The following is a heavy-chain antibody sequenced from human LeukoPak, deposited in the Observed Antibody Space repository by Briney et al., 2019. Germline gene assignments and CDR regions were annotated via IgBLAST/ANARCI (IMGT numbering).Heavy chain of an antibody. D-gene: IGHD1-26*01. Sequence: SETLSLTCTVSGGSISSYYWSWIRQPPGKGLEWIGYIYYSGSTNYNPSLKSRVTISVDTSKNQFSLKLSSVTAADTAVYYCARGARGSYSYWGQGTLVTVSS. CDR1: GGSISSYY. J-gene: IGHJ4*02. V-gene: IGHV4-59*08. CDR2: IYYSGST. CDR3: ARGARGSYSY.